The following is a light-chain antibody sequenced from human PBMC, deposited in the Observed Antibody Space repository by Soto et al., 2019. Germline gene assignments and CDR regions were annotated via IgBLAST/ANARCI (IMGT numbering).Light chain of an antibody. V-gene: IGLV2-14*01. J-gene: IGLJ1*01. CDR1: SSDIGGYND. CDR2: EVT. CDR3: SSYTSRSTLDV. Sequence: QSALTQPAVVSGSPGQSITGSCTGTSSDIGGYNDVSWYQQHPCKAPKLTVYEVTNRPSGVSDRFSGSKSGNTASLTISGLQADDEGYYYCSSYTSRSTLDVFGTGTKLPVL.